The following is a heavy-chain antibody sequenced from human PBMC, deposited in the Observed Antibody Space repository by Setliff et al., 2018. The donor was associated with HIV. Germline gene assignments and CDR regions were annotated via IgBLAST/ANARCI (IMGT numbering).Heavy chain of an antibody. CDR1: GGSISSSSYY. CDR3: ARVLRGAYNWFDP. CDR2: IYYSGST. J-gene: IGHJ5*02. Sequence: KTSETLSLTCTVSGGSISSSSYYWGWIRQPPGKGLEWIGSIYYSGSTNYNPSLKSRVTISVDTSKNQFSLKLSSVTAADTAVYYCARVLRGAYNWFDPWGQGTLVTVSS. D-gene: IGHD4-17*01. V-gene: IGHV4-39*07.